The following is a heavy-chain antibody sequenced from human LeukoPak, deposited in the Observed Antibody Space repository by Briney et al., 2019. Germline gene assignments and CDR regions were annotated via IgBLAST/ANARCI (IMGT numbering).Heavy chain of an antibody. J-gene: IGHJ6*03. CDR3: ARDWNTISYMDV. Sequence: ASVKVSCKASGYTFTGYDINWVRQATGQGLEWMGWMNPNSGNTGYAQKSQGRVTMTRNTSISTAYMELSSLRSEDTAVYYCARDWNTISYMDVWGKGTTVTVSS. D-gene: IGHD3-3*01. V-gene: IGHV1-8*02. CDR2: MNPNSGNT. CDR1: GYTFTGYD.